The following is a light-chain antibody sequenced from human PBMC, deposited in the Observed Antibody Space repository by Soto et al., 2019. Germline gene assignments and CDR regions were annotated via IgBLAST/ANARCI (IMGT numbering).Light chain of an antibody. CDR2: DTS. CDR3: QQRRNWVS. Sequence: LTQSPAILSLSPGEKATLSCTASQTVDSYMAWYQQRPGQPPRLLIHDTSHMASGIPARFRDSGSGTDFTPAIPSLEPEDFAVYFCQQRRNWVSFGPGTRV. J-gene: IGKJ3*01. V-gene: IGKV3-11*01. CDR1: QTVDSY.